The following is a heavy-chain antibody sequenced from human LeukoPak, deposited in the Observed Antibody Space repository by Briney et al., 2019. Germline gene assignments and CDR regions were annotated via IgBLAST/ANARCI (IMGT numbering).Heavy chain of an antibody. CDR3: ARAPRLALDY. CDR2: IYYSGST. D-gene: IGHD6-19*01. V-gene: IGHV4-59*01. Sequence: SETLSLTCTVSGGSISSYYWSWIRQPPEKGLEWIGYIYYSGSTNYNPSLKSRVTISVDTSKNQFSLKLSSVTAADTAVYYCARAPRLALDYWGQGTLVTVSS. CDR1: GGSISSYY. J-gene: IGHJ4*02.